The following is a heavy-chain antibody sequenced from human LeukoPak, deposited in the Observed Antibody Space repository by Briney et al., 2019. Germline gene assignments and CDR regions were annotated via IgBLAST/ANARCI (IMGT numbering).Heavy chain of an antibody. V-gene: IGHV3-30*03. D-gene: IGHD2-15*01. CDR1: GFTFSSYG. Sequence: PGGSLRLSCAASGFTFSSYGMHWVRQAPGKGLEWVAVISYDGSNKYYADSVKGRFTISRDNSKNTLYLQMNSLRAEDTAVYYCARDRWHCRVNCDSVYYFALDAWGQGTTVTVSS. CDR3: ARDRWHCRVNCDSVYYFALDA. J-gene: IGHJ6*02. CDR2: ISYDGSNK.